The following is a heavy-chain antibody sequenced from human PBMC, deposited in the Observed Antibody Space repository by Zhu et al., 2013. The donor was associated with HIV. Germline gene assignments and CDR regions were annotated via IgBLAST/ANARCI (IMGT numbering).Heavy chain of an antibody. D-gene: IGHD3-10*01. CDR3: AGVYGSGSHEYFQH. J-gene: IGHJ1*01. Sequence: QVQLVQSGAEVKKPGSPVKVSCKAPGDIFSNYAISWVRQAPGQGLEWMGGIIPIFGTANYAQKFQGRVTITADKSTSTAYMELSSLRSEDTAVYYCAGVYGSGSHEYFQHWGQGTLVTGLL. V-gene: IGHV1-69*06. CDR2: IIPIFGTA. CDR1: GDIFSNYA.